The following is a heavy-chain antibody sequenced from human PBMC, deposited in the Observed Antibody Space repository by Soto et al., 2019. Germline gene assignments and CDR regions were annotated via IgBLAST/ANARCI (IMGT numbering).Heavy chain of an antibody. CDR3: ARGVPAAIHLGWFDP. Sequence: ASVKVSCKASGYSFTGYYMHWVRQAPGQGLEWMCWIDPHSGGTNYVPEFQGRVAMTSDTSMTTVYMELSRLRSDDTAVYYCARGVPAAIHLGWFDPWGQGTLVPVSS. CDR2: IDPHSGGT. V-gene: IGHV1-2*02. J-gene: IGHJ5*02. CDR1: GYSFTGYY. D-gene: IGHD2-2*02.